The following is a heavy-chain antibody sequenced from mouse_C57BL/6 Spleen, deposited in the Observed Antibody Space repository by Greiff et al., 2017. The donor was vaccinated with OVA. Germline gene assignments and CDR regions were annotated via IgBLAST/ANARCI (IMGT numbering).Heavy chain of an antibody. D-gene: IGHD3-2*02. CDR2: IDPENGDT. V-gene: IGHV14-4*01. CDR1: GFNIKDDY. Sequence: EVQLQQSGAELVRPGASVKLSCTASGFNIKDDYMHWVKQRPEQGLEWIGWIDPENGDTEYASKFQGKATITADTSSNTAYLQLSSLTSEDTAVYYGTTGYSSGYEVYFDYWGQGTTLTVSS. CDR3: TTGYSSGYEVYFDY. J-gene: IGHJ2*01.